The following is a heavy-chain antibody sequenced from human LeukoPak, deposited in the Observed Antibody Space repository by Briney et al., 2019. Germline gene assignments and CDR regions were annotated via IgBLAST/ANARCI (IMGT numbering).Heavy chain of an antibody. CDR2: INPNSGGT. CDR1: GYTLTGYY. V-gene: IGHV1-2*06. CDR3: AESLNYYDSSGYGF. J-gene: IGHJ4*02. Sequence: ASVKVSCKXSGYTLTGYYMHWVRQAPGQGLEWMGRINPNSGGTNYSQKFQGRVTMTRDTSISTAYMELSRLRSDDTAVYYCAESLNYYDSSGYGFWGQGTLVTVSS. D-gene: IGHD3-22*01.